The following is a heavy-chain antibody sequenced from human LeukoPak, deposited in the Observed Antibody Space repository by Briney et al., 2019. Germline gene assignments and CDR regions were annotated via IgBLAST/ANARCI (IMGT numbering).Heavy chain of an antibody. CDR2: INSDGSST. J-gene: IGHJ4*02. CDR1: GFTFSSYW. D-gene: IGHD3-10*01. CDR3: AREGDYYGSGSYSFDY. Sequence: GGSLRLSCAASGFTFSSYWMHWVRQAPGKGLVWVSRINSDGSSTSYADSVKGRFTISRDNAKNTLYLQMNSLRAEDTAVYYCAREGDYYGSGSYSFDYWGQGTLVTVPS. V-gene: IGHV3-74*01.